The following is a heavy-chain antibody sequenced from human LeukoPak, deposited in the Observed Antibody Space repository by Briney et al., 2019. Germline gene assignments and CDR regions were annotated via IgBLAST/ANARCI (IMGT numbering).Heavy chain of an antibody. V-gene: IGHV3-33*01. CDR1: GFIFSHFG. J-gene: IGHJ4*02. Sequence: GGSLSLSCATSGFIFSHFGMHWVRQAPGKGLEWVAAIQSDGSQEYFADSVKGRSTISRDKSKSTMYLQIDTLGAEDTAVYYCARDSCLIKTCLDYWGQGTLVTVSS. CDR2: IQSDGSQE. CDR3: ARDSCLIKTCLDY. D-gene: IGHD3-10*01.